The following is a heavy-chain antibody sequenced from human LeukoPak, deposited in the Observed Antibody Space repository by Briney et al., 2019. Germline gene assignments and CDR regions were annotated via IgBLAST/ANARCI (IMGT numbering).Heavy chain of an antibody. V-gene: IGHV4-38-2*01. D-gene: IGHD3-16*01. CDR3: ARVRVSRGDNYFDY. CDR1: GYSISSGYY. J-gene: IGHJ4*02. CDR2: IYHSGST. Sequence: NPSETLSLTCAVSGYSISSGYYWGWIRQPPGKGLEWIGSIYHSGSTYYNPSLKSRVTISVDTSKNQFSLKLSSVTAADTAVYYCARVRVSRGDNYFDYWGQGTLVTVSS.